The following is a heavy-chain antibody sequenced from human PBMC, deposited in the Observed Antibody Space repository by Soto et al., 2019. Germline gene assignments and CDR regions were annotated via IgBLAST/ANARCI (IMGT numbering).Heavy chain of an antibody. Sequence: QVQLQQWGAGLLKPSETLSLTCAVYGGSFSGYYWSWIRQPPGKGREWIGEINHSGSTNYNPSLKSRVTISVDTSKNQFSLKLSSVTAAVTAVYYCARGRSLLLWFGPLNWFDPWGQGTLVTVSS. CDR3: ARGRSLLLWFGPLNWFDP. CDR1: GGSFSGYY. D-gene: IGHD3-10*01. J-gene: IGHJ5*02. CDR2: INHSGST. V-gene: IGHV4-34*01.